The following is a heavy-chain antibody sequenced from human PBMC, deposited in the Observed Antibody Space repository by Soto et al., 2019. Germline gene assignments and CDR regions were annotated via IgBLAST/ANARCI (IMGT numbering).Heavy chain of an antibody. CDR1: GYTFTGYY. D-gene: IGHD3-22*01. CDR3: ARDHGLYYDSSGYYYFDY. V-gene: IGHV1-2*02. J-gene: IGHJ4*02. CDR2: INPNSGGT. Sequence: ASVKVSCKASGYTFTGYYMHWVRQSPGQGLEWMGWINPNSGGTNYAQKFQGRVTMTRDTSISTAYMELSRLRSDDTAVYYCARDHGLYYDSSGYYYFDYWGQGTLVTVSS.